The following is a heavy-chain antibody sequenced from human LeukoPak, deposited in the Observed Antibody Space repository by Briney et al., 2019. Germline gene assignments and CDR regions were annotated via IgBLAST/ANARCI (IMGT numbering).Heavy chain of an antibody. CDR2: TSYNGNT. J-gene: IGHJ4*02. Sequence: GASVKVSCKASGYTFSNYGISWVRQAPGLGLEWMGWTSYNGNTNYAQKFQDRVTMTTDTSTTTAYMELGSLESDDTAVYYCARHSGSGWQALGYWGQGTLVTVSS. CDR3: ARHSGSGWQALGY. V-gene: IGHV1-18*04. CDR1: GYTFSNYG. D-gene: IGHD6-19*01.